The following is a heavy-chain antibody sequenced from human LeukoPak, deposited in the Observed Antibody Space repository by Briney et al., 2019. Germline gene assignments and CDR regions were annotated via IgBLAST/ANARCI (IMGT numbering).Heavy chain of an antibody. J-gene: IGHJ3*02. CDR2: IKQDGSEK. CDR3: AKGGITMIVVALNPDAFDI. V-gene: IGHV3-7*03. CDR1: GFTFSSYW. Sequence: TGGSLRLSCAASGFTFSSYWMSWVRQAPGKGLEWVANIKQDGSEKYYVDSVKGRFTISRDNAKNSLYLQMNSLRAEDTAVYYCAKGGITMIVVALNPDAFDIWGQGTMVTVSS. D-gene: IGHD3-22*01.